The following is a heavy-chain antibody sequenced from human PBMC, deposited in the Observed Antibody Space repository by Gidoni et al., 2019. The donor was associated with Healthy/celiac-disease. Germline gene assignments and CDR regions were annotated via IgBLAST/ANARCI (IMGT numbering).Heavy chain of an antibody. D-gene: IGHD2-8*01. CDR2: MKPNSGNT. Sequence: QSGAEVKKSGASMKVSCRASGYRLTSYDINWVRQATRQGLEWMGWMKPNSGNTGYAQKFQGRVTMTRNTAISQAYSELSSLRSEDTAVYYCAISRGGVCSNWGQGTLVTVSS. J-gene: IGHJ4*02. CDR1: GYRLTSYD. CDR3: AISRGGVCSN. V-gene: IGHV1-8*01.